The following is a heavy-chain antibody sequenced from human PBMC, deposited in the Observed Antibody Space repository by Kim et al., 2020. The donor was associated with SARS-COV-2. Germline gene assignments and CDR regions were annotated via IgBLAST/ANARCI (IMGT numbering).Heavy chain of an antibody. J-gene: IGHJ4*02. CDR2: IYYSGST. V-gene: IGHV4-39*01. D-gene: IGHD3-22*01. CDR3: ARLGDSSGYYINYFDY. Sequence: SETLSLTCTVSGGSISSSSYYWGWIRQPPGKGLEWIGSIYYSGSTYYNPSLKSRVTISVDTSKNQFSLKLSSVTAADTAVYYCARLGDSSGYYINYFDYWGQGTLVTVSS. CDR1: GGSISSSSYY.